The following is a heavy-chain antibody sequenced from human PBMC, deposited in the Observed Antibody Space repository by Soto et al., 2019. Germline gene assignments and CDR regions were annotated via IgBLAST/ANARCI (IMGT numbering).Heavy chain of an antibody. J-gene: IGHJ4*02. V-gene: IGHV4-59*01. CDR1: GGSISSYY. CDR3: ARDGDGYNY. CDR2: IYSSGST. D-gene: IGHD5-12*01. Sequence: SETLSLTCTVSGGSISSYYWSWIRQPPGKGLEWIGYIYSSGSTSYNPSLKSRVTISVDTSKNQFSLKLSSVTAADTAVYYCARDGDGYNYWGQGTLVTVPQ.